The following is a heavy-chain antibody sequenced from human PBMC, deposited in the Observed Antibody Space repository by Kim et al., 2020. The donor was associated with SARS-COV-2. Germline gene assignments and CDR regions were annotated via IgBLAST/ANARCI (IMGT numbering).Heavy chain of an antibody. Sequence: ASVKVSCKASGYTFTSYGISWVRQAPGQGLEWMGWISAYNGNTNYAQKLQGRVTMTTDTSTSTAYMELRSLRSDDTAVYYCARDLYRDDSSNGAWPWGQGTLVTVSS. CDR2: ISAYNGNT. V-gene: IGHV1-18*01. D-gene: IGHD3-22*01. J-gene: IGHJ5*02. CDR3: ARDLYRDDSSNGAWP. CDR1: GYTFTSYG.